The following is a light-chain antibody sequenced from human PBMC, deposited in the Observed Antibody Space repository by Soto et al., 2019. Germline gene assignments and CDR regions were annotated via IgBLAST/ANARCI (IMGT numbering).Light chain of an antibody. Sequence: DIQMTQSPSYVSASVGDRVTITCRASHDIGSWIAWFQQKPGKAPKLLIFAASSLPRGVPSRFSGSESETHFTLTINSVQPEDFATYYCQQAYDFPFTFGPGT. J-gene: IGKJ3*01. V-gene: IGKV1-12*01. CDR2: AAS. CDR3: QQAYDFPFT. CDR1: HDIGSW.